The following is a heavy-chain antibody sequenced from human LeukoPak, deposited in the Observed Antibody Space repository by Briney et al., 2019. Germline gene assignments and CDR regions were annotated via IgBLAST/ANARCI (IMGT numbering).Heavy chain of an antibody. Sequence: PGGSLRLSCAASGFTFSSYGMHWVRQAPGKGLEWVAVISYDGSNKYYADSVKGRFTISRDNSKNTLYLQMNSLRAEDTAVYYCAKSYDFWRGYYVWGRGTLVTVSS. D-gene: IGHD3-3*01. CDR3: AKSYDFWRGYYV. CDR2: ISYDGSNK. CDR1: GFTFSSYG. J-gene: IGHJ4*02. V-gene: IGHV3-30*18.